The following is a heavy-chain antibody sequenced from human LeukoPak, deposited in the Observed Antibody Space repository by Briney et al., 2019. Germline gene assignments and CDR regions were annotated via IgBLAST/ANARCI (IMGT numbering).Heavy chain of an antibody. D-gene: IGHD1-26*01. Sequence: PGGSLRLSCVASGFTFGSYAMSWVRQDPGKGLEWVSAIIGSGGNTFYAESVKGRFTISRDNSKNTLYLQMNSLRAEDTAVYYCAKEMGAAWVDAFDIWGQGTMVTVSS. CDR1: GFTFGSYA. V-gene: IGHV3-23*01. CDR3: AKEMGAAWVDAFDI. CDR2: IIGSGGNT. J-gene: IGHJ3*02.